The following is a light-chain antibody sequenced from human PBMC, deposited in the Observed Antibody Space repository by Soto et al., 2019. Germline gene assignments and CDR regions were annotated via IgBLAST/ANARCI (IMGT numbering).Light chain of an antibody. CDR1: QSISSW. Sequence: PLSPATLSPPPGESATLTCRASQSISSWLAWYQQKPGQAPKLLIYKASTLASGVPYNFSGSGSGTEFSLTISRLKPEDFAMYFCQQYSTYPWTFGQGTKVDIK. J-gene: IGKJ1*01. CDR3: QQYSTYPWT. CDR2: KAS. V-gene: IGKV1-5*03.